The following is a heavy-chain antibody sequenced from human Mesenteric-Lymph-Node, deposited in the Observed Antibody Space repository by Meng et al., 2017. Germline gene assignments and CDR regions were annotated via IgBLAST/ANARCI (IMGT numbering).Heavy chain of an antibody. V-gene: IGHV4-30-4*01. D-gene: IGHD5-24*01. CDR3: ATQESRDGHNPY. Sequence: QVTLQASGPGLVEPSQTLSLPCTASGGSMSSGNYYWSWIRQPPGKGLEWIGYIHHSGSAYYNPSLKSRVVISVDRSKNQISLNLSSVTAADTAVYYCATQESRDGHNPYWGQGTLVTVSS. J-gene: IGHJ4*02. CDR2: IHHSGSA. CDR1: GGSMSSGNYY.